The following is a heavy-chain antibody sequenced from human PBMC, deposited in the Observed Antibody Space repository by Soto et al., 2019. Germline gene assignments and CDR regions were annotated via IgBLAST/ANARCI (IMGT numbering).Heavy chain of an antibody. D-gene: IGHD3-10*01. CDR2: ISSSSSYT. CDR3: ARGALVRGVNNFDY. CDR1: GFTFSDYY. J-gene: IGHJ4*02. Sequence: GGSLRLSCAASGFTFSDYYMSWIRQAPGKGLEWVSYISSSSSYTNYADSVKGRFTISRDNAKNSLYLQMNSLRAEDTAVYYCARGALVRGVNNFDYWGQGTLVTVSS. V-gene: IGHV3-11*05.